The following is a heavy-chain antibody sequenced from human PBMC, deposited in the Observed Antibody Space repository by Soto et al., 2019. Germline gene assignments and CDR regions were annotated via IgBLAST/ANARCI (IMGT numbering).Heavy chain of an antibody. CDR3: TKTPVSSGYDYYVDY. D-gene: IGHD3-22*01. J-gene: IGHJ4*02. Sequence: PVGSLRLSCASSGFTFSTYGMHWVRQAPGKGLEWVAVISFDGSNKYYADSVKGRFTISRDNSKNTLYLEMNSLRTEDTAVYYCTKTPVSSGYDYYVDYWGLGTLVNVSS. CDR2: ISFDGSNK. CDR1: GFTFSTYG. V-gene: IGHV3-30*18.